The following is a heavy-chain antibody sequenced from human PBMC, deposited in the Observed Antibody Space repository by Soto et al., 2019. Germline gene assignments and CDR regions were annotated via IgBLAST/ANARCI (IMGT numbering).Heavy chain of an antibody. V-gene: IGHV3-30*18. CDR2: ISYDGSNK. J-gene: IGHJ4*02. CDR1: GFTFSSFG. CDR3: AKDWNYYGSGSYYTWFDY. Sequence: GVSLRLSCAASGFTFSSFGMQWVRQAPGKGLEWVAGISYDGSNKYYEDSVKGRFTISRDNSKNMIYLQMNSLRAEDTAVYYCAKDWNYYGSGSYYTWFDYWGQGTLVTVSS. D-gene: IGHD3-10*01.